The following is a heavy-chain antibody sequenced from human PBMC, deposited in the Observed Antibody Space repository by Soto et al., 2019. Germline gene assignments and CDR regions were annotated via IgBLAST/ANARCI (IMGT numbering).Heavy chain of an antibody. CDR2: IFSNDEQ. Sequence: QVTLKESGPVLVKPTETLTLTCTVSGFSLNNTRMGVSWIRQPPGKALEWLAHIFSNDEQSYSTSLKSRLTMYKDTAKSQVVLSMTNMDTVDTGTYYCARMDIVVVSAASTPHKVVYYYYGMDVWGQGTTVTVSS. V-gene: IGHV2-26*01. J-gene: IGHJ6*02. CDR1: GFSLNNTRMG. D-gene: IGHD2-2*01. CDR3: ARMDIVVVSAASTPHKVVYYYYGMDV.